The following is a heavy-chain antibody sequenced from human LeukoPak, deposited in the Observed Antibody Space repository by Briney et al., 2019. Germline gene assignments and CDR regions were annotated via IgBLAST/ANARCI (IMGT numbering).Heavy chain of an antibody. J-gene: IGHJ4*02. D-gene: IGHD3-22*01. CDR2: IYYSGST. CDR3: ARGSDSGVYYHLDY. V-gene: IGHV4-59*01. Sequence: SQTLSLTCTVSGGSISSYYWSWIRQHPGKGLEWIGYIYYSGSTNYNPSLKSRVTLSIATSKNQLSLKLSSVTAADTAVYYCARGSDSGVYYHLDYWGQGTLVTVSS. CDR1: GGSISSYY.